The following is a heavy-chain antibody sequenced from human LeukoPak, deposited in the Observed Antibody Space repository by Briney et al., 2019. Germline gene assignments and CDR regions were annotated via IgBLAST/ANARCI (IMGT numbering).Heavy chain of an antibody. CDR3: ARTTSLTASGYDY. CDR2: MNPYSGDR. J-gene: IGHJ4*02. Sequence: ASVKDSCKTSGYTFTTYHINWVRQATGQGLEWLGWMNPYSGDRGYAQKFQGRLSITSDTSISTAYMELSSLRSDDTAVYFCARTTSLTASGYDYWGQGTLVTVSS. D-gene: IGHD4-17*01. V-gene: IGHV1-8*03. CDR1: GYTFTTYH.